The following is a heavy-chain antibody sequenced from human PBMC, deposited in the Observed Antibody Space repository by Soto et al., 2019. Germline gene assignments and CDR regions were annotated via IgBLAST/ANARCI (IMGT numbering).Heavy chain of an antibody. Sequence: QVQIQESGPGLVKPSGTLSLTCAVSGGSISSDNWWSWVRQPPGKGLEWIGEIYHSGRTNYNPSLKSRVNISADKSTNQLSLQLSSVTAADTAVYYCARDQDSGWGRDSWGLGTLVTVSS. D-gene: IGHD6-19*01. CDR2: IYHSGRT. CDR3: ARDQDSGWGRDS. V-gene: IGHV4-4*02. CDR1: GGSISSDNW. J-gene: IGHJ4*02.